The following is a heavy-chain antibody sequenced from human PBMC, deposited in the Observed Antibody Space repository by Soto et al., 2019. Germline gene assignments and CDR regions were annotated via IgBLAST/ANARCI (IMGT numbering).Heavy chain of an antibody. J-gene: IGHJ5*02. D-gene: IGHD2-21*02. CDR3: ARDGRAYCGGYCSPERFDP. Sequence: QVQLVQSGAEVKKPGASVKVSCKASGYTFTGYYMHWVRQTPGQGLEWMGWINPNSGGTNYAQKLQGWVTMTRDTSISTAYMELSRLRSDDTAVYYCARDGRAYCGGYCSPERFDPWGQGTLVTVSS. V-gene: IGHV1-2*04. CDR2: INPNSGGT. CDR1: GYTFTGYY.